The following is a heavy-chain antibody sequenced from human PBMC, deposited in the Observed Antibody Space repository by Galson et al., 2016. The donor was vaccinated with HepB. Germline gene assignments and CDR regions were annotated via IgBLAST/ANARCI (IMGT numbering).Heavy chain of an antibody. D-gene: IGHD2-15*01. J-gene: IGHJ5*02. Sequence: TLSLTCSVSGGSIGSGSHFWSWVRQRAGMGLEWIGRVYSNGATNYNPSLESRVTISVDVSKNQVYRNLTSVTAADAALYFCAREILSFNWFDLWGQGTLATVSS. V-gene: IGHV4-61*02. CDR1: GGSIGSGSHF. CDR3: AREILSFNWFDL. CDR2: VYSNGAT.